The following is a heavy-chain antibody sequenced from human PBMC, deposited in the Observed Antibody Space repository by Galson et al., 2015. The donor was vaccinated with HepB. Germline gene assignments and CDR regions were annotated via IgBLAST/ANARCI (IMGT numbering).Heavy chain of an antibody. V-gene: IGHV3-30-3*01. D-gene: IGHD3-10*01. CDR3: ARGGGVGTYYGSGSYHY. CDR2: ISYDGSNK. CDR1: GFTFSSYA. Sequence: SLRLSCAASGFTFSSYAMHRVRQAPGKGLEWVAVISYDGSNKYYADSVKGRFTISRDNSKNTLYLQMNSLRAEDTAVYYCARGGGVGTYYGSGSYHYWGQGTLVTVSS. J-gene: IGHJ4*02.